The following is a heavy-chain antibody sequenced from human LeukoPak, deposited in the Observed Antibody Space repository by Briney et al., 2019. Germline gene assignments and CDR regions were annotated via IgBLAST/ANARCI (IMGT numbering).Heavy chain of an antibody. CDR1: GYTFTGYY. V-gene: IGHV1-2*06. CDR3: ARSDDSSGYYGY. D-gene: IGHD3-22*01. J-gene: IGHJ4*02. CDR2: INPNSGGT. Sequence: ASVKVSCKASGYTFTGYYMHWVRQAPGQGLEWMGRINPNSGGTNYAQKFQGRVTMTRDTSISTAYMELSRLRSDDTAVYYCARSDDSSGYYGYWGQGTLVTVS.